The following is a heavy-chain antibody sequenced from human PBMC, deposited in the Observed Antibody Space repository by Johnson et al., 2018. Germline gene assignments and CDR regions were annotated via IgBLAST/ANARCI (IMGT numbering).Heavy chain of an antibody. CDR1: GFTFRSYG. Sequence: QVQLVESGGGVVQPGRSLRLSCAASGFTFRSYGMHWVRQAPGKGLEWVAVIWYDGSQKYYADSVKGRFTISRDNSKNTLYLEMNSLRSEDTAVYYCAKRFCSSHRCDTADKYFDFWGQGTQVTVSS. D-gene: IGHD2-2*02. CDR3: AKRFCSSHRCDTADKYFDF. J-gene: IGHJ4*02. V-gene: IGHV3-33*06. CDR2: IWYDGSQK.